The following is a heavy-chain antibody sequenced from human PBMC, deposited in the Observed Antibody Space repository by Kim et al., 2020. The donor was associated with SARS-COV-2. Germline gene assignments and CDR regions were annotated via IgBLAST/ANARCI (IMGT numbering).Heavy chain of an antibody. Sequence: RGRFTITRDNAKNSLYLQMNSLRVEETAVYYCARGRRRGYYYGSGSTYDYWGQGTLVTVSS. D-gene: IGHD3-10*01. V-gene: IGHV3-11*06. CDR3: ARGRRRGYYYGSGSTYDY. J-gene: IGHJ4*02.